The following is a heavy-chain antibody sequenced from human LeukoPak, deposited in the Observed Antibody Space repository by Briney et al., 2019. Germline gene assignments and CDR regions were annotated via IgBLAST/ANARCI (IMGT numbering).Heavy chain of an antibody. Sequence: GGSLRLSCAASGFTFDDYGMSWVRHAPGKGLEGVSDINWNSGSTDYADHVKGRFTICSDNAKNSLYLQMNSLRAEDTAFYYCARSPGGISYYWGQGTLVTVSS. CDR1: GFTFDDYG. D-gene: IGHD3-16*01. CDR3: ARSPGGISYY. CDR2: INWNSGST. V-gene: IGHV3-20*04. J-gene: IGHJ4*02.